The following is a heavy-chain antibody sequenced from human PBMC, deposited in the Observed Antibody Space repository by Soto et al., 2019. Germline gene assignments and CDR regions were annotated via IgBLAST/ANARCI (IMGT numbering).Heavy chain of an antibody. J-gene: IGHJ6*02. D-gene: IGHD1-26*01. CDR3: ATINQGSWYYYGMDV. CDR1: GYTFTGYY. V-gene: IGHV1-2*02. Sequence: ASVKVSCKASGYTFTGYYMHWVRQAPGQGLEWMGWINPNSGGANYAQKFQGRVTMTRDTSISTAYMELSRLRSDDTAVYYCATINQGSWYYYGMDVWGQGTTVTVSS. CDR2: INPNSGGA.